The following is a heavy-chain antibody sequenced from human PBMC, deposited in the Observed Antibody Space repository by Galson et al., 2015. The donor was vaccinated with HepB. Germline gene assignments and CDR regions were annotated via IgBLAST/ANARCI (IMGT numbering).Heavy chain of an antibody. CDR1: GYRFSSYW. V-gene: IGHV5-51*01. CDR3: ARHGGYSTGWYITAIDY. J-gene: IGHJ4*02. Sequence: QSGAEVKKPGESLKISCKGSGYRFSSYWIAWVRQMPGKGLEWMGNIYPGDSDTRYSPSFQGQVTISADKSISTAYLQWSSLKASDSAMYYCARHGGYSTGWYITAIDYWGQGTPVTVSS. D-gene: IGHD6-13*01. CDR2: IYPGDSDT.